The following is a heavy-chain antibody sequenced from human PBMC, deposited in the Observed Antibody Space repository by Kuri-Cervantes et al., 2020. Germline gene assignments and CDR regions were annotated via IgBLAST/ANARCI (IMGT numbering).Heavy chain of an antibody. Sequence: GESLKISCAASGFTFSDYYMSWIRQAPGKGLEWVVNIKQDGSEKYYVDSVKGRFTISRDNAKNSLYLQMNSLRAEDTAVYYCARDKGIYDPSGVRGYYFDYWGQGTLVTVSS. CDR2: IKQDGSEK. J-gene: IGHJ4*02. CDR3: ARDKGIYDPSGVRGYYFDY. V-gene: IGHV3-7*01. D-gene: IGHD3-22*01. CDR1: GFTFSDYY.